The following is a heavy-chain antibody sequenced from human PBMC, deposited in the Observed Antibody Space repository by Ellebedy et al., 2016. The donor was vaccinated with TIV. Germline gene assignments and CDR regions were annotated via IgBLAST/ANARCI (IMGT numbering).Heavy chain of an antibody. D-gene: IGHD1-26*01. J-gene: IGHJ4*02. V-gene: IGHV4-39*01. CDR1: GGSISSGGYY. Sequence: SETLSLXXTVSGGSISSGGYYWSWIRQHPGKGLEWIGYIYYSGSTYYNPSLKSRVTISVDTSKNQFSLKLSSVTAADTAVYYCARQAPTPIVRATKGDYWGQGTLVTVSS. CDR2: IYYSGST. CDR3: ARQAPTPIVRATKGDY.